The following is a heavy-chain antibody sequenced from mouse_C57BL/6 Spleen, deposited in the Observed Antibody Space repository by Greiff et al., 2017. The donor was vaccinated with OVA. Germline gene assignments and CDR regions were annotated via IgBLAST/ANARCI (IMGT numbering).Heavy chain of an antibody. V-gene: IGHV1-50*01. CDR1: GYTFTSYW. Sequence: QVQLQQPGAELVKPGASVKLSCKASGYTFTSYWMQWVKQRPGQGLEWIGEIDPSDSYTNYNQKFKGKATLTVDTSSSPAYMQLSSLTSEDSAVYYCARKDYYGMDYWGQGTSVTVSS. J-gene: IGHJ4*01. CDR2: IDPSDSYT. CDR3: ARKDYYGMDY.